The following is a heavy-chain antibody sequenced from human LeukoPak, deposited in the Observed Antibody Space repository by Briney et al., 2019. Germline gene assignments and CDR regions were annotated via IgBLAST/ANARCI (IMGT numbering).Heavy chain of an antibody. CDR1: GGSFSGYY. J-gene: IGHJ4*02. D-gene: IGHD3-22*01. CDR3: ARGHLVAVIRVHFDY. V-gene: IGHV4-34*01. Sequence: SETLSLTCAVYGGSFSGYYWSWIRQPPGKGLEWFGEINHSGSTNYNPSLKSRVTISVDTSKNQFSLKLSSVTAADTAVYYCARGHLVAVIRVHFDYWGQGTLVTVSS. CDR2: INHSGST.